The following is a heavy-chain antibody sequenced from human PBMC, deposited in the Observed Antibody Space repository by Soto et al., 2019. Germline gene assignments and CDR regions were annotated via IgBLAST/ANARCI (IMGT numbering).Heavy chain of an antibody. CDR1: GGSISSSSCY. CDR2: IYHSGST. J-gene: IGHJ4*02. CDR3: ARGGQDFWSGPFDY. D-gene: IGHD3-3*01. Sequence: SETLSLTCTVSGGSISSSSCYWGWIRQPPGKGLEWIGSIYHSGSTYYNPSLKSRVTISVDTSKQEFSLKLSSVTAADTALYYCARGGQDFWSGPFDYWGRGALVTVSS. V-gene: IGHV4-39*07.